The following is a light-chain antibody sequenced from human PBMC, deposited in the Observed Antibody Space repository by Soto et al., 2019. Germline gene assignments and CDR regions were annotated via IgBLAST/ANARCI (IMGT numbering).Light chain of an antibody. CDR2: GAS. V-gene: IGKV3-15*01. CDR1: QSISSN. Sequence: EIVITQSPATLSVSPGERATLSCRASQSISSNLAWYQHKPGQAPRLLIYGASTRATGIPARFSGSGSGTEFTLTISSLQSEDFAVYYCQQYNNWLYTFGQGTNLEIK. CDR3: QQYNNWLYT. J-gene: IGKJ2*01.